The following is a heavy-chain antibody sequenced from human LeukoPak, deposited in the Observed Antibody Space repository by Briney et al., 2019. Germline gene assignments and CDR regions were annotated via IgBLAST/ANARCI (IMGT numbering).Heavy chain of an antibody. Sequence: QPGGSLRLSCAASGFTFSRYGMHWVRQAPGKGLEWVAVIWYDGSDKYYGDSVKGRFTISRDNSRNTLYLQMNSLRVEDTAVYYCARESIREVAGYNSFDYWGQGTLVTVSS. D-gene: IGHD5-24*01. CDR2: IWYDGSDK. V-gene: IGHV3-33*01. CDR1: GFTFSRYG. CDR3: ARESIREVAGYNSFDY. J-gene: IGHJ4*02.